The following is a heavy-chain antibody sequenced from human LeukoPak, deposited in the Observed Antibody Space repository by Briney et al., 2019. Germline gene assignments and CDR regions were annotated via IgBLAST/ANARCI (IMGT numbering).Heavy chain of an antibody. CDR1: GDSASSNSAA. CDR3: ARVHCSSTSCHSYYYMDV. J-gene: IGHJ6*03. V-gene: IGHV6-1*01. CDR2: TYYRSKWYN. D-gene: IGHD2-2*01. Sequence: SQTLSLTCAISGDSASSNSAAWNWIRQSPSRGLEWLGRTYYRSKWYNDYAVSVKSRITINPGTSKNQFSLQLNSVTPEDTAVYYCARVHCSSTSCHSYYYMDVWGKGTTVTISS.